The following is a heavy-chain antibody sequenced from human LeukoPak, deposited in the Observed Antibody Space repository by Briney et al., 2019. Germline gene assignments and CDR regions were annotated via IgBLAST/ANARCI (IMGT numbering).Heavy chain of an antibody. CDR2: IYYSGST. CDR1: GGSISSYY. J-gene: IGHJ3*02. V-gene: IGHV4-59*01. CDR3: ARDPEITIVGAFDI. Sequence: SETLSLXCTVSGGSISSYYWSWIRQPPGKGLEWIGYIYYSGSTNYNPSLKSRVTISVDTSKNQFSLKLSSVTAADTAVYYCARDPEITIVGAFDIWGQGTMVTVSS. D-gene: IGHD3-3*01.